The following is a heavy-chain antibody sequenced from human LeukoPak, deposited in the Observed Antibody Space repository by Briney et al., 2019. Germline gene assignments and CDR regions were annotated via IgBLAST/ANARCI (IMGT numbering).Heavy chain of an antibody. D-gene: IGHD3-10*01. Sequence: GGSLRLSCAASGFTFSTYGMHWVRQAPGKGLEWVAVIWSDGSNKYYADSVKGRFTISRDNSKNTLYLQMNSLTAEDTAVYYCARRGSGNYSVDQWGQGTLVTVSS. V-gene: IGHV3-33*01. CDR1: GFTFSTYG. J-gene: IGHJ4*02. CDR3: ARRGSGNYSVDQ. CDR2: IWSDGSNK.